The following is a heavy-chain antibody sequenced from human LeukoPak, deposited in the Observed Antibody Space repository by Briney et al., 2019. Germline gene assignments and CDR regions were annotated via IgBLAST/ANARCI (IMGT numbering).Heavy chain of an antibody. CDR3: ARQREYYESSGYYSFDY. V-gene: IGHV4-59*08. D-gene: IGHD3-22*01. CDR1: GGSISSYY. Sequence: SETLSLTCTVSGGSISSYYWNWIRQPPGKGLEWIGYIYYSGSTNYNPSLKSRVTISVDTSKKQFSLKLSSVTAADTAVYYCARQREYYESSGYYSFDYWGQGTLVTVSS. CDR2: IYYSGST. J-gene: IGHJ4*02.